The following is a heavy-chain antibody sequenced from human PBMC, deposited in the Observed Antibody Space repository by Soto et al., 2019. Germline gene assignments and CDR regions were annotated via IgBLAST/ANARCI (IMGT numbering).Heavy chain of an antibody. V-gene: IGHV1-18*01. CDR3: ARDRLGVSVTGVGFDS. J-gene: IGHJ4*02. CDR2: ISPYNGNT. CDR1: GYTFSNFG. D-gene: IGHD2-8*01. Sequence: QVQLVQSGGEVKKPGASVKVSCKASGYTFSNFGLSWVRQAPGQGLELMGWISPYNGNTNYAQKLQGRLTMTTDTSTSTAYMELRSPRSDDTAVYYCARDRLGVSVTGVGFDSWGQGTLVTVSS.